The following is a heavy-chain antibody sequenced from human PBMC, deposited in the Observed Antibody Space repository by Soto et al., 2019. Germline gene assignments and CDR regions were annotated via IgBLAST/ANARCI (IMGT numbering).Heavy chain of an antibody. D-gene: IGHD6-6*01. V-gene: IGHV3-48*02. CDR2: ISSSSSTI. CDR1: GFTFSSYS. J-gene: IGHJ6*02. Sequence: EVQLVESGGGLVQPGGSLRLSCAASGFTFSSYSMNWVRQAPGKGLEWVSYISSSSSTIYYADSVKGRFTISGDNAKNSLYLQMNSLRDEDTAVYYCARPEYSSSSYGMDVWGQGTTGTVSS. CDR3: ARPEYSSSSYGMDV.